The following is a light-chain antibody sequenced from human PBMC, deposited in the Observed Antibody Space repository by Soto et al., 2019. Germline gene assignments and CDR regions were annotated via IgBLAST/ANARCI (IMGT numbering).Light chain of an antibody. Sequence: EIVLTQSPGSLSLSPGEGATLSCRASQSVSTNVAWYQQRPGQPPRLLIYGASSRATGIPDRFSGSGSGTDFTLTISRLEPEDFAVYYCQQYGSSHPLTFGGGTKVDIK. CDR3: QQYGSSHPLT. CDR1: QSVSTN. J-gene: IGKJ4*01. CDR2: GAS. V-gene: IGKV3-20*01.